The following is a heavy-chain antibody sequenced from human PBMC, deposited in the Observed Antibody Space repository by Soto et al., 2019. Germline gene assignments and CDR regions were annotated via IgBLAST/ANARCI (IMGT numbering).Heavy chain of an antibody. CDR1: GFTFSSYA. J-gene: IGHJ1*01. CDR3: ARVKVAGGYLKYFQH. Sequence: QVQLVESGGGVVQPGRSLRLSCAASGFTFSSYAMHWVRQAPGKGLEWVAVISYDGSNKYYADSVKGRFTISRDNSKNTLYLQMNSLRAEDTAVYYCARVKVAGGYLKYFQHWGQGTLVTVSS. V-gene: IGHV3-30-3*01. CDR2: ISYDGSNK. D-gene: IGHD5-12*01.